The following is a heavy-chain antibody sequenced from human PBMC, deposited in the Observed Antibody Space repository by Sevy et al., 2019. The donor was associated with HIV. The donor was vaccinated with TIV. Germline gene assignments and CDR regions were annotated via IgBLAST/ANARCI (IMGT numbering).Heavy chain of an antibody. Sequence: GGSLRLSCAASGFTFSSYWLSWVRQAPGKGLEWLANINQDGTEKYYVDSVKGGFTISRGNAENTLYLHMDSLRVEDTAMYYCARVYSGYDYGYWGQGTLVTVSS. J-gene: IGHJ4*02. CDR3: ARVYSGYDYGY. CDR2: INQDGTEK. CDR1: GFTFSSYW. D-gene: IGHD5-12*01. V-gene: IGHV3-7*04.